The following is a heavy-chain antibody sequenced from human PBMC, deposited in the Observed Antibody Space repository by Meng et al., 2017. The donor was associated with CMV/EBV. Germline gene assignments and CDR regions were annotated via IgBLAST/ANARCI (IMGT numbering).Heavy chain of an antibody. CDR1: GFTFSSYA. V-gene: IGHV3-30-3*01. CDR2: ISYDGSNK. J-gene: IGHJ4*02. Sequence: GESLKISCAASGFTFSSYAMHWVRQAPGKGLEWVAVISYDGSNKYYADSVKGRFTTSRDNSKNTLYLQMNSLRAEDTAVYYCARDLLKGGIAARPAGMGYWGQGTLVTVSS. D-gene: IGHD6-6*01. CDR3: ARDLLKGGIAARPAGMGY.